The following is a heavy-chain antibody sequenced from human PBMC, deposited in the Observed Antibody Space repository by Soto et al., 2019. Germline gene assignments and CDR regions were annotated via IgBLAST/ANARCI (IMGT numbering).Heavy chain of an antibody. CDR2: IGTAGDT. CDR1: GFTFSSYD. Sequence: GGSLRLSCAASGFTFSSYDMHWVRQATGKGLEWVSAIGTAGDTYYPGSVKGRFTISRENAKNSLYLQMNSLRAGDTAVYYCARAFDFDISTASPASPDSRHHGTLVTVSS. CDR3: ARAFDFDISTASPASPDS. V-gene: IGHV3-13*04. D-gene: IGHD3-9*01. J-gene: IGHJ5*01.